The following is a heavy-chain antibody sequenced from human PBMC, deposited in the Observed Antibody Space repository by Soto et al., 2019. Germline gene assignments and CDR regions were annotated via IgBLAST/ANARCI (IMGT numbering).Heavy chain of an antibody. CDR1: GFTFSNYS. D-gene: IGHD2-8*01. V-gene: IGHV3-48*02. J-gene: IGHJ4*02. CDR3: ARDRDAYCSKGVCSGPYFDY. Sequence: EVQLVESGGGLVQPGESLRLSCAVSGFTFSNYSINWVRQAPGKGLEWLSYISNNSSVKYYADSVKGRFTISRDNAKNSLYLQMNSLGDDDTAVYYCARDRDAYCSKGVCSGPYFDYWGRGTLVTVSS. CDR2: ISNNSSVK.